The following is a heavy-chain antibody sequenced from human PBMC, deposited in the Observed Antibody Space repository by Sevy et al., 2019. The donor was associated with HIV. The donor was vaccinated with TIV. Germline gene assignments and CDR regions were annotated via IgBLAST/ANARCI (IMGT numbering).Heavy chain of an antibody. Sequence: ASVKVSCKASGYTFTSYDINWVRQATGQGLEWMGWMNPNSGNTGYAQKFQGRVTMTRNTSISTAYMELSSLRSEDTVVYYCARCDDGSGSYPFDYWGQGTLVTVSS. V-gene: IGHV1-8*01. CDR1: GYTFTSYD. CDR3: ARCDDGSGSYPFDY. CDR2: MNPNSGNT. J-gene: IGHJ4*02. D-gene: IGHD3-10*01.